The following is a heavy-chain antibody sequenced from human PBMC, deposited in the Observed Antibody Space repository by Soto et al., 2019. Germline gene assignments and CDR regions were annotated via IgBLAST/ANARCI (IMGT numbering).Heavy chain of an antibody. J-gene: IGHJ6*02. Sequence: QVQLVQSGAEVKKPGSSVKVSCKASGGTFSSYAISWVRQAPGQGLEWMGGIIPIFGTANYAQKFQGRVTITADESTSTDYMGLSSLRSEATAVYYCASHGLRAARRDYYYYGMDVWGQGTTVTVSS. CDR2: IIPIFGTA. V-gene: IGHV1-69*12. CDR3: ASHGLRAARRDYYYYGMDV. CDR1: GGTFSSYA. D-gene: IGHD6-6*01.